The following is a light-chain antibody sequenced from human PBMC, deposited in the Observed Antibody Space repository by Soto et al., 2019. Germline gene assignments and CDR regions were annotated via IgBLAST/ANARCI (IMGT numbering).Light chain of an antibody. CDR3: QQYGDSPRA. V-gene: IGKV3-20*01. J-gene: IGKJ1*01. CDR1: QSVSSN. CDR2: GAS. Sequence: EIVLTQSPATLSLSPGERATLSCRASQSVSSNLAWYQQKPGQAPRLLIYGASTRATGIPARFSGSESGADFTLTISRLEPEDFAVYYCQQYGDSPRAFGQGTKVDIK.